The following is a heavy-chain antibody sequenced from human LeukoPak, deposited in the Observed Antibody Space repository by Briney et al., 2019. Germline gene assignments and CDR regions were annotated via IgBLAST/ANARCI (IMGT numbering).Heavy chain of an antibody. Sequence: PSETLSLTCTVSGGSLWSFYWSWVRQPAGKVLEWIERIYTSGSTNYNPSLKSRVTMSVDTSKNQFSLKLSSVTAADTAVYYCARDISGSGWYGYYYYYMDVWGKGTTVTISS. J-gene: IGHJ6*03. V-gene: IGHV4-4*07. CDR1: GGSLWSFY. CDR2: IYTSGST. CDR3: ARDISGSGWYGYYYYYMDV. D-gene: IGHD6-19*01.